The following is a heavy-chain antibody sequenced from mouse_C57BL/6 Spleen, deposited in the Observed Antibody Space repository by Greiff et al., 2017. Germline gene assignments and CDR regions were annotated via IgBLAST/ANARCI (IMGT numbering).Heavy chain of an antibody. CDR3: ARRDYDDEDFDY. J-gene: IGHJ2*01. CDR1: GYAFSSYW. CDR2: IYPGDGDT. Sequence: QVQLQQSGAELVKPGASVKISCKASGYAFSSYWMNWVKQRPGKGLEWIGQIYPGDGDTNYNGKFKGKATLTADKSSSTAYMQLSSLTSEDSAVYFCARRDYDDEDFDYWGQGTTLTVSS. V-gene: IGHV1-80*01. D-gene: IGHD2-4*01.